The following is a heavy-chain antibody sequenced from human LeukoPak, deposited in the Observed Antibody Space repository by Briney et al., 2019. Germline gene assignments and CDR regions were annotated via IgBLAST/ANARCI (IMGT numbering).Heavy chain of an antibody. CDR3: ARRTVTTPAYFDY. V-gene: IGHV4-59*08. CDR2: IYYSGST. J-gene: IGHJ4*02. Sequence: PSETLSLTCTVSSGSISSYYWSWIRQPPGKGLEWIGYIYYSGSTNYNPSLKSRVTISVDTSKNQFSLKLSSVTAADTAVYYCARRTVTTPAYFDYWGQGTLVTVSS. CDR1: SGSISSYY. D-gene: IGHD4-17*01.